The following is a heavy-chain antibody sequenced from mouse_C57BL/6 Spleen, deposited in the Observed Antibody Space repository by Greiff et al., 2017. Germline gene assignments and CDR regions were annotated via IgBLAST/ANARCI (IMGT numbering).Heavy chain of an antibody. Sequence: EVMLVESGGGLVQPKGSLKLSCAASGFSFNTYAMNWVRQAPGKGLEWVARIRSKSNNYATYYADSVKDRFTISRDDSESMLYLQMNNLKTEDTAMYYCVREVTGHFDYWGQGTTLTVSS. D-gene: IGHD2-13*01. J-gene: IGHJ2*01. CDR3: VREVTGHFDY. CDR2: IRSKSNNYAT. CDR1: GFSFNTYA. V-gene: IGHV10-1*01.